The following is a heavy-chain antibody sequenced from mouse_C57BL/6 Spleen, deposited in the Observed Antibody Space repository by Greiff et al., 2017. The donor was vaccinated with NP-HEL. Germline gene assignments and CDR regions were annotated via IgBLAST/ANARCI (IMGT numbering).Heavy chain of an antibody. CDR2: IDPNSGGT. V-gene: IGHV1-72*01. Sequence: VQLQQSGAELVKPGASVKLSCKASGYTFTSYWMHWVKQRPGRDLEWIGRIDPNSGGTKYNEKFKSKATLTVDKPSSTAYMQLSSLTSEDSAVYYCARGNYGSSYRYFDVWGTGTTVTVSS. D-gene: IGHD1-1*01. CDR1: GYTFTSYW. J-gene: IGHJ1*03. CDR3: ARGNYGSSYRYFDV.